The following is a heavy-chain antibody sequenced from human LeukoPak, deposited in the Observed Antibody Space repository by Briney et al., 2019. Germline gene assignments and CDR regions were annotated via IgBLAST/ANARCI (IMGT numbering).Heavy chain of an antibody. Sequence: GGSLKLSCAASGFTFSSYAMSWVRQAPGKGLEWVSGISGSGGSTYYADSVKGRFTISRDKSNNTLYLQMNSLRAEDTAAYYCARGPGKASFDYWGQGTLVTVSS. CDR1: GFTFSSYA. CDR3: ARGPGKASFDY. J-gene: IGHJ4*02. CDR2: ISGSGGST. V-gene: IGHV3-23*01. D-gene: IGHD3-10*01.